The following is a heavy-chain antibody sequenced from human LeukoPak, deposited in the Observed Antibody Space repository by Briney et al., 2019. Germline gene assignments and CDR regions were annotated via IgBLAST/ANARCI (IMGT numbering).Heavy chain of an antibody. D-gene: IGHD2-2*01. CDR1: GFSFSNFA. Sequence: GGSLRLSCAASGFSFSNFAMSWVRQAPGKGLEWVSAITGSGYNTYYADSVKGRFTVSRDNSKNTLFLQMNSLRDEDTAVYYCARRASTLSGFDYWGQGTLVTVSS. CDR2: ITGSGYNT. CDR3: ARRASTLSGFDY. J-gene: IGHJ4*02. V-gene: IGHV3-23*01.